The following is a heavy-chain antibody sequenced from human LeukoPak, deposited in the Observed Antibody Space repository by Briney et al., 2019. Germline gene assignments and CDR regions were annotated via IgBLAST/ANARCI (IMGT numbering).Heavy chain of an antibody. CDR2: IYSGGST. CDR1: GFTVSSNY. J-gene: IGHJ4*02. D-gene: IGHD2-21*02. CDR3: AREMVNCDGDCPNDS. Sequence: GGSLRLSCAASGFTVSSNYMSWVRQAPGKGLEWVSVIYSGGSTYYADSVKGRFTISRDNSKNTLYLHMNSLRAEDTAVYFCAREMVNCDGDCPNDSWGQGTLVTVSS. V-gene: IGHV3-53*01.